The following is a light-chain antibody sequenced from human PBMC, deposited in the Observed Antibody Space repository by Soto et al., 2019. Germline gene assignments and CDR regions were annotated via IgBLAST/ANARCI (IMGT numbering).Light chain of an antibody. Sequence: DIVMTQSPDSLALSLGERATINCKSSRSVLSSSNNKNFLAWYQQKPRQPPRLLIYWASTRESGVPDRFGGSGSGTDFTLTISSLQAEDVAVYYCQQYYSSPFTFGPGTKVEIK. CDR2: WAS. CDR3: QQYYSSPFT. V-gene: IGKV4-1*01. J-gene: IGKJ3*01. CDR1: RSVLSSSNNKNF.